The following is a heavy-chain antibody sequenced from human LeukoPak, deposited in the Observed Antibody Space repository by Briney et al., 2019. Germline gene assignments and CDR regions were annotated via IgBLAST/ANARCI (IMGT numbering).Heavy chain of an antibody. V-gene: IGHV1-18*04. CDR3: ARDRSYYGSGSLHY. CDR1: GYTFTSHG. CDR2: ISAYNGNT. Sequence: GASVKVSCKASGYTFTSHGISWVRQAPGQGLEWMGWISAYNGNTNYAQKLQGRVTMTTDTSTSTAYMELRSLRSDDTAVYYCARDRSYYGSGSLHYWGQGTLVTVSS. D-gene: IGHD3-10*01. J-gene: IGHJ4*02.